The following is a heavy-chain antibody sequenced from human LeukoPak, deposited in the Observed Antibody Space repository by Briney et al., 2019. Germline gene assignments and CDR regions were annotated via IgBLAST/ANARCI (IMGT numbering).Heavy chain of an antibody. V-gene: IGHV4-34*01. CDR1: GFTFSSYS. D-gene: IGHD6-19*01. Sequence: GSLRLSCAASGFTFSSYSMNWIRQPPGKGLEWIGEINHSGSTNYNPSLKSRVTISVDTSKNQLSLKLSSVTAADTAVCYCARTRKQWLDYYFDYWGQGTLVTVSS. CDR2: INHSGST. J-gene: IGHJ4*02. CDR3: ARTRKQWLDYYFDY.